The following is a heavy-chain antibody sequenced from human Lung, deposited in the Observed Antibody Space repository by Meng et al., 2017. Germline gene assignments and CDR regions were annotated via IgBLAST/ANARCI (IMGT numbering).Heavy chain of an antibody. CDR1: CGSCSDYY. CDR3: ARGPTTMAHDFDY. V-gene: IGHV4-34*01. D-gene: IGHD4-11*01. CDR2: ITHSGST. J-gene: IGHJ4*02. Sequence: CGPALFESLATLSLTCTVPCGSCSDYYLYCIHQPPGKGLEWIAEITHSGSTNYNPSLESRATISVDTSQNNLSLTLSSLTAADSAVYYCARGPTTMAHDFDYWGQGTLVTVSS.